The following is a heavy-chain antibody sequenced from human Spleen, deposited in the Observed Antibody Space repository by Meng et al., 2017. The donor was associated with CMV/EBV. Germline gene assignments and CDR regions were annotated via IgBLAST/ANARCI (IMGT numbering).Heavy chain of an antibody. CDR1: GYSISSGYY. D-gene: IGHD2-21*02. J-gene: IGHJ4*02. Sequence: SETLSLTCTVSGYSISSGYYWGWIRQPPGKGLEWIGSIYYSGSTHYNPSLKSRVTISVDTSKNQFSLKLSSVTAADTAVYYCASGVTRLYFAYWGQGTLVTVSS. CDR2: IYYSGST. CDR3: ASGVTRLYFAY. V-gene: IGHV4-38-2*02.